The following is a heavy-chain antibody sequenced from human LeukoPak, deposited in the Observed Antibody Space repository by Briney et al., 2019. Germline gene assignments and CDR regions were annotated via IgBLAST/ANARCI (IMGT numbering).Heavy chain of an antibody. J-gene: IGHJ6*03. D-gene: IGHD2-8*01. CDR2: INPNSGDT. V-gene: IGHV1-2*06. CDR1: GGTFSSYA. Sequence: ASVKVSCKASGGTFSSYAISWVRQAPGQGLEWMGRINPNSGDTNYAQNFHGRVTMTRDTSITTAYMELSSLTSDDTAVYFCARSAEHCNNGVCFTDYYMDVWGKGTTVTVSS. CDR3: ARSAEHCNNGVCFTDYYMDV.